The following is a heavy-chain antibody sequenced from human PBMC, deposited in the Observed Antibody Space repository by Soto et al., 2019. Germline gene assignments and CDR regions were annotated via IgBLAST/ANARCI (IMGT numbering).Heavy chain of an antibody. D-gene: IGHD2-2*02. J-gene: IGHJ4*02. CDR2: INPSSGTT. Sequence: ASVKVSCNASGYTFTSYGMHWVLHSPGQWREWMGIINPSSGTTSYAQKFQGRVTMTRDTSTSTVYMELSSLRSEDTAVYYCARHCSNTSCYREAIDYWGQGTLVTVSS. V-gene: IGHV1-46*01. CDR3: ARHCSNTSCYREAIDY. CDR1: GYTFTSYG.